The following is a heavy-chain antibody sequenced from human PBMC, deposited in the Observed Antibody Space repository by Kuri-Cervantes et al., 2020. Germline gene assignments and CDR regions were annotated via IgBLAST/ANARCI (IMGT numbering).Heavy chain of an antibody. J-gene: IGHJ4*02. CDR3: ARDDGLAAAGTPFDY. Sequence: SVKVSCKASGGTFSSYDISWVRQAPGQGLEWMGVIIPIFGTANYAQKFQGKVTITTDESTSTAYMELSSLRSEDTAVYYCARDDGLAAAGTPFDYWGQGTLVTVSS. CDR2: IIPIFGTA. V-gene: IGHV1-69*05. D-gene: IGHD6-13*01. CDR1: GGTFSSYD.